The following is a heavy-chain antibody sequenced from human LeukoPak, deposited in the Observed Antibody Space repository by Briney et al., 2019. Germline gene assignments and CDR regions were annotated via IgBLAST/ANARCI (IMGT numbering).Heavy chain of an antibody. CDR1: GGSISSADFY. J-gene: IGHJ4*02. CDR3: ARGSDFFDY. Sequence: SETLSLTCAVSGGSISSADFYWSWIRQHPGKGLEWIGFIYYCGSAYYNPSLKSRVSISIDTSKNQFSLTLSSVTAADTAVYYCARGSDFFDYWGQGTLVTVSS. CDR2: IYYCGSA. V-gene: IGHV4-31*11.